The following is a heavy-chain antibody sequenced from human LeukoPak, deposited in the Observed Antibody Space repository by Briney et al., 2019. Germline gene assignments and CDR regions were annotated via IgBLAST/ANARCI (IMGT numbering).Heavy chain of an antibody. CDR3: ARAGYTYVTLYY. Sequence: SWIRQPAGKGLEWVASIRQDGGEKYYVDSVKGRFTISRDNTKNSLYLQMSALRAEDTAVYYCARAGYTYVTLYYWGQGTLVTVSS. J-gene: IGHJ4*02. D-gene: IGHD5-18*01. V-gene: IGHV3-7*01. CDR2: IRQDGGEK.